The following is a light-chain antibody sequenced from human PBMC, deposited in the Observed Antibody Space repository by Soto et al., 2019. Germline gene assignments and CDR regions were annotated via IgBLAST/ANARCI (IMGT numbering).Light chain of an antibody. CDR2: DVF. V-gene: IGKV3-20*01. CDR1: QSVSAR. Sequence: EIVLTQSPDTLSLSPGESATLSCRASQSVSARLAWYKHKPGQPXRLLISDVFNRASGVAERFSGSGSETDFTLIIRRLEPEDSSLYYCQHYQGGHPIAFGQGTRLEIK. CDR3: QHYQGGHPIA. J-gene: IGKJ5*01.